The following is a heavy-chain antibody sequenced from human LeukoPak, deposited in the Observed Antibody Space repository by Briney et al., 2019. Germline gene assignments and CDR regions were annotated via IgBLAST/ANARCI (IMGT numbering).Heavy chain of an antibody. D-gene: IGHD6-13*01. CDR2: IYYSGST. CDR1: GGSISSSSYY. V-gene: IGHV4-39*01. J-gene: IGHJ4*02. Sequence: TPSETLSLTCTVSGGSISSSSYYWDWIRQPPGKGLEWIGSIYYSGSTYYNPSLESRVTISVDTSKNQFSLKLRSVTAADTAVYYCARLSQYSSSWYPGKYFDYWGQGTLVTVSS. CDR3: ARLSQYSSSWYPGKYFDY.